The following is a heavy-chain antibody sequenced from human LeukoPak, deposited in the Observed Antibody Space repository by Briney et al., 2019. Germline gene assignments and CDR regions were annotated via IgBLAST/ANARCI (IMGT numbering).Heavy chain of an antibody. CDR1: GLSLSTTGVG. CDR2: LDCDDDK. D-gene: IGHD3-9*01. V-gene: IGHV2-70*11. CDR3: ARMNYDILTGGYYYYYMDV. Sequence: SGPTLVKPTHTLTLTCTFSGLSLSTTGVGGSWIRQPSGKALESHARLDCDDDKYYSTSLKTRLTISKDTSKNQVVLTMTNMDPVDTATYYCARMNYDILTGGYYYYYMDVWGKGTTVTVSS. J-gene: IGHJ6*03.